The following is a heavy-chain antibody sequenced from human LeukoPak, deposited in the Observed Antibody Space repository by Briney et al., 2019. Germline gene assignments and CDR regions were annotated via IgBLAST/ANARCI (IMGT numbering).Heavy chain of an antibody. D-gene: IGHD3-22*01. CDR1: GGSISSGSYY. J-gene: IGHJ4*02. CDR3: ARHHGRPMTPYDY. CDR2: IYTSGST. V-gene: IGHV4-61*02. Sequence: SQTLSLTCTVSGGSISSGSYYWSWIRQPAGKGLEWIGRIYTSGSTNYNPSLKSRVTISVDTSKNQFSLKLSSVTAADTAVYYCARHHGRPMTPYDYWGQGTLVTVSS.